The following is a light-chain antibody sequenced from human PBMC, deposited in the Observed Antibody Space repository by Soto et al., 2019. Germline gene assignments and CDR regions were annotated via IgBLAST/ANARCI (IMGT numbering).Light chain of an antibody. CDR1: QSVSSSY. V-gene: IGKV3-20*01. CDR3: QQYGVSPQS. J-gene: IGKJ3*01. Sequence: EVVLTQSPGTVSLSPGERATLSCRASQSVSSSYLAWYQQKRGQAPRLLVYGATTRATGIPDRFSGSGSGSDFTLIISRLEPEDVAVYFCQQYGVSPQSFGPGTKVD. CDR2: GAT.